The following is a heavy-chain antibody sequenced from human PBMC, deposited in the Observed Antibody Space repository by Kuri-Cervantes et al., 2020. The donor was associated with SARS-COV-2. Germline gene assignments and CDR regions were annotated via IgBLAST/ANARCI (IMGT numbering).Heavy chain of an antibody. CDR1: GYTFTSYD. V-gene: IGHV1-8*02. Sequence: ASVKVSCKASGYTFTSYDINWVRQATGQGLEWMGWMNPNSGNTGYAQKLQGRVTMTTDTSTSTAYMELRSLRSDDTAVYYCARDSGFAPFDFWGQGTLVTVSS. CDR3: ARDSGFAPFDF. J-gene: IGHJ4*02. D-gene: IGHD3-10*01. CDR2: MNPNSGNT.